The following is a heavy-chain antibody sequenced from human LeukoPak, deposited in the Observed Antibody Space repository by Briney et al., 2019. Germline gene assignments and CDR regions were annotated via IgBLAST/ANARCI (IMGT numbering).Heavy chain of an antibody. D-gene: IGHD3-9*01. CDR1: GYTLTELS. CDR3: ATDSYYDILTGYTRRYWFDP. CDR2: FDPEDGET. J-gene: IGHJ5*02. V-gene: IGHV1-24*01. Sequence: ASVKVSCKVSGYTLTELSMHWVRQAPGKGLEWMGGFDPEDGETIYAQKFQGRVTVTEDTSTDTAYMELSSLRSEDTAVYYCATDSYYDILTGYTRRYWFDPWGQGTLVTVSS.